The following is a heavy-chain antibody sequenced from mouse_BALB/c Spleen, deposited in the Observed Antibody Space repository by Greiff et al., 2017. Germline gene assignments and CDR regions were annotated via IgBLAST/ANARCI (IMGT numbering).Heavy chain of an antibody. CDR3: AGDYDGTGYAMDY. Sequence: VQLQQSGAELVKPGASVKLSCTASGFNIKDTYMHWVKQRPEQGLEWIGRIDPANGNTKYDPKFQGKATITADTSSNTAYLQLSSLTSEDTAVYYCAGDYDGTGYAMDYWGQGTSVTVSS. D-gene: IGHD2-4*01. J-gene: IGHJ4*01. CDR2: IDPANGNT. V-gene: IGHV14-3*02. CDR1: GFNIKDTY.